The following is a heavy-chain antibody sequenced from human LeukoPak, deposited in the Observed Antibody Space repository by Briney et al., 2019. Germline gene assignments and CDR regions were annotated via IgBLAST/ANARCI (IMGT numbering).Heavy chain of an antibody. CDR1: GFTFSSYG. D-gene: IGHD3-10*01. CDR2: IRYDGSNK. CDR3: AKDLDYYGSGSDY. J-gene: IGHJ4*02. Sequence: PGGSLRLSCAASGFTFSSYGMHWVRQAPGKLEWVAFIRYDGSNKYCADSVKGRFTISRDNSKNMLYLQMNSLRAEDTAVYYCAKDLDYYGSGSDYWGQGTLVTVSS. V-gene: IGHV3-30*02.